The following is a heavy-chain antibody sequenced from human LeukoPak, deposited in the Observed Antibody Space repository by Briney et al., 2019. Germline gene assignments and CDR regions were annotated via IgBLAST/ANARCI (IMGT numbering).Heavy chain of an antibody. D-gene: IGHD4-23*01. J-gene: IGHJ4*02. CDR2: INHSGST. CDR3: ASTPLVVTPTSADY. CDR1: GGSFSGYY. Sequence: PSETLSLTCAVYGGSFSGYYWSWIRQPPGKGLEWIGEINHSGSTNYNPSLKSRVTISVDTSKNQFSLKLSSVTAADTAVYYCASTPLVVTPTSADYWGQGTLVTVSS. V-gene: IGHV4-34*01.